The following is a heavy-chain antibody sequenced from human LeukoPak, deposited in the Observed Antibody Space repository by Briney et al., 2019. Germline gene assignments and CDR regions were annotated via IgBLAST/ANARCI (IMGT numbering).Heavy chain of an antibody. Sequence: GESLKISCKGSGYSFTNYWIGWVRQMPGKGLEWMGIIYPGDSDTRYSPSFQGQVTISADRSINTAYLQWSSLKASDTAMYYCARRNLQHFDYWGQGALVTVSS. CDR3: ARRNLQHFDY. D-gene: IGHD1-1*01. CDR1: GYSFTNYW. V-gene: IGHV5-51*01. CDR2: IYPGDSDT. J-gene: IGHJ4*02.